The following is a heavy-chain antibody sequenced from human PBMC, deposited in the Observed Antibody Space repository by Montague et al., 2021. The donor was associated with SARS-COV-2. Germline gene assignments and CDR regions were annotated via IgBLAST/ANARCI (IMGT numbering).Heavy chain of an antibody. D-gene: IGHD4-17*01. CDR2: MFPSGRT. CDR3: ARAKVTTSVFDH. CDR1: GGSISSGGHY. Sequence: TLSLTCTVPGGSISSGGHYWSWIRQPAGKGLQLIGRMFPSGRTNYNPSLNSRVTISVDTSKNQFSLDVRSVTATDTATYFCARAKVTTSVFDHWGHGILVTVSS. J-gene: IGHJ4*01. V-gene: IGHV4-61*02.